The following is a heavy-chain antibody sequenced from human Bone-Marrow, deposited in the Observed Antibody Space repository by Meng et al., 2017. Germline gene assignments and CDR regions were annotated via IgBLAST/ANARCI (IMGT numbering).Heavy chain of an antibody. CDR1: GGSISSGSYY. CDR2: IYTSGST. Sequence: SETLSLTCTVSGGSISSGSYYWSWIRQPAGKGLEWIGRIYTSGSTNYNPSLKSRVTISVDTSKNQFSLKLSSVTAADTAVYYCARDRGGSGWYFDYWGQGTLVTVSS. J-gene: IGHJ4*02. D-gene: IGHD6-19*01. CDR3: ARDRGGSGWYFDY. V-gene: IGHV4-61*02.